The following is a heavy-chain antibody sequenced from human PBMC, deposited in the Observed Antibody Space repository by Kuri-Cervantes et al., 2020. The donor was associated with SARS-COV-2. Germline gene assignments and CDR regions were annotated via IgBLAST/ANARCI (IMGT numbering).Heavy chain of an antibody. CDR3: ARIQATTVIADF. CDR2: IFSNDEK. V-gene: IGHV2-26*01. J-gene: IGHJ4*02. CDR1: GFSLSNARMG. Sequence: SGPTLVKPTETRTLTCTVSGFSLSNARMGVSWIRQPPGKALEWLAHIFSNDEKSYSTSLKSRLTISKDTSKSQVVLTVTNVDPVDTATYYCARIQATTVIADFWGQGTLVTVSS. D-gene: IGHD4-11*01.